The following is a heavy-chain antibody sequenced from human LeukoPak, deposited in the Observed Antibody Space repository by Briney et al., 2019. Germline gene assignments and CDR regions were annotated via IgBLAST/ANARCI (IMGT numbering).Heavy chain of an antibody. CDR2: IRDKANSYTT. Sequence: PGGSLRLSCAASGFSFSDHYMDWVRQAPGKGLEWVGRIRDKANSYTTEYAASVKGRFTISRDDSKNSLYLQMNSLKTEDTAVYYCARVLSSSWSGTVSEYWGQGTLVTVSS. V-gene: IGHV3-72*01. J-gene: IGHJ4*02. CDR3: ARVLSSSWSGTVSEY. D-gene: IGHD6-13*01. CDR1: GFSFSDHY.